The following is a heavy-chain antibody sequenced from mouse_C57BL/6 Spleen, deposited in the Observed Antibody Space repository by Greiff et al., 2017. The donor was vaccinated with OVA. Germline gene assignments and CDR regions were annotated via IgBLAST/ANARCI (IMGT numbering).Heavy chain of an antibody. D-gene: IGHD4-1*01. V-gene: IGHV3-6*01. CDR2: ISYDGSN. CDR1: GYSITSGYY. CDR3: AKGSLGQWYFDV. J-gene: IGHJ1*03. Sequence: EVKVEESGPGLVKPSQSLSLTCSVTGYSITSGYYWNWIRQFPGNKLEWMGYISYDGSNNYNPSLKNRISITRDTSKNQFFLKLNSVTTEDTATYICAKGSLGQWYFDVWGTGTTVTVSS.